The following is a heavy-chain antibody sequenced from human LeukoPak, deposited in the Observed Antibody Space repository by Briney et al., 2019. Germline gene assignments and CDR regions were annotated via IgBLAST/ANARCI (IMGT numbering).Heavy chain of an antibody. CDR1: GGSISSYY. CDR2: IYYSGST. Sequence: SETLSLTCTVSGGSISSYYWSWIRQPPGKGLEWIGYIYYSGSTNYNPSLKSRVTISVDTSKNQFSLKLSSVTAADTAVYYCARARIGRGTFYYFYYGMDVWGQGTTVTVSS. CDR3: ARARIGRGTFYYFYYGMDV. V-gene: IGHV4-59*01. D-gene: IGHD2-21*01. J-gene: IGHJ6*02.